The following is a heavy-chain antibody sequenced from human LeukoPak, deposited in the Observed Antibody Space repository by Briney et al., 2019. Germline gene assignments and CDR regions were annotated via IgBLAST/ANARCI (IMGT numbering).Heavy chain of an antibody. V-gene: IGHV4-38-2*01. Sequence: SETLSLTCAVSGYSISSGYYWGWIRQPPGKGLEWIGSIYHSGGTYYNPSLKRRVTISVDTSKNQFSLKLSSVPAADTSVYYCARHHLLAVAGLFDSWGQGTLVTVSS. D-gene: IGHD6-19*01. CDR3: ARHHLLAVAGLFDS. CDR2: IYHSGGT. J-gene: IGHJ4*02. CDR1: GYSISSGYY.